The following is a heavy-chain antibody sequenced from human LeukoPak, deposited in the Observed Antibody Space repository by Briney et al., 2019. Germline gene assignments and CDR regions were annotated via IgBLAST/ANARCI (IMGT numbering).Heavy chain of an antibody. CDR1: GYIFTNYW. J-gene: IGHJ5*02. CDR3: AREEDP. Sequence: GESLKISCKASGYIFTNYWIGWVRQMPGKGLEWMGIIHPGDSKTQYSPSFQGQVTISADNSISTAYLQWSSLKASDTAMYYCAREEDPWGQGTLVTVSS. V-gene: IGHV5-51*01. CDR2: IHPGDSKT.